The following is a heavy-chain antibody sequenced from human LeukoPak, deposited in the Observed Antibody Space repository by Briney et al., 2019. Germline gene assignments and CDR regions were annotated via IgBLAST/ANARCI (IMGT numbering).Heavy chain of an antibody. D-gene: IGHD1-26*01. Sequence: SVKVSCKASGGTFSSYAISWVRQAPGQGLEWMGGIIPIFGTANYAQRFQGRVTITADESTSTAYMELSSLRSEDTAVYYCATDLGVVGPKGYWGQGTLVTVSS. CDR2: IIPIFGTA. J-gene: IGHJ4*02. V-gene: IGHV1-69*13. CDR3: ATDLGVVGPKGY. CDR1: GGTFSSYA.